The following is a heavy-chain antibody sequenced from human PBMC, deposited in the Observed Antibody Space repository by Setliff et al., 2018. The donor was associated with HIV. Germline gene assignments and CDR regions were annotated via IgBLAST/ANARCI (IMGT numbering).Heavy chain of an antibody. D-gene: IGHD2-15*01. CDR3: ARVDEYCSGISCYSGGEIDY. CDR2: ISAYNGDT. Sequence: ASVKVSCKASGYTLISYGITWVRQAPGQGLEWMGWISAYNGDTKYAQRLQGRVIMTTDTSTNTAYMELRNLRSDDTAIYYCARVDEYCSGISCYSGGEIDYWARERWSPSPQ. V-gene: IGHV1-18*01. CDR1: GYTLISYG. J-gene: IGHJ4*02.